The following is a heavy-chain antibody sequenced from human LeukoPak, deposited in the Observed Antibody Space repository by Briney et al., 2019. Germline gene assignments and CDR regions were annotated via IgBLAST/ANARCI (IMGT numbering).Heavy chain of an antibody. CDR3: ARGNYGSGSYYRSGAFDI. CDR1: GFTFSSYG. Sequence: GGSLRLSCAASGFTFSSYGMHWVRQAPGKGLEWVAVIWYYGSNKYYADAVKGRFTISRDNSKNRLYLQMNSLRAEDTAVYYCARGNYGSGSYYRSGAFDIWGQGTMVTVSS. V-gene: IGHV3-33*01. D-gene: IGHD3-10*01. J-gene: IGHJ3*02. CDR2: IWYYGSNK.